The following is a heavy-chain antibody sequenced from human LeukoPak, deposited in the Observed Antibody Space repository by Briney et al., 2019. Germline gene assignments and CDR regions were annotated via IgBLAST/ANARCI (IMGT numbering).Heavy chain of an antibody. CDR2: IYYSGST. Sequence: SETLSLTCTVSGGSISSYYWSWIRQPPGKGLEWIGYIYYSGSTNYNPSLKSRVTISVDTSKNQFSLKLSSVTAADTAVYYCARGDDFWSGPPNWFDPWGQGTLVTVSS. CDR3: ARGDDFWSGPPNWFDP. J-gene: IGHJ5*02. V-gene: IGHV4-59*01. CDR1: GGSISSYY. D-gene: IGHD3-3*01.